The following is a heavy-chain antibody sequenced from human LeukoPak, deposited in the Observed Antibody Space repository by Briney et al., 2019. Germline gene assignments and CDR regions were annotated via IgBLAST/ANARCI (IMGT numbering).Heavy chain of an antibody. J-gene: IGHJ4*02. Sequence: GGSLRLSCAASGFTFSSYSMNWVRQAPGKGLEWVSSISSSSSYIYYADSVKGRFTISRDNSKNTLYVQMNSLRAEDTAVYYCARGAHKRDDYGGFFDYWGQGTLVTVSS. CDR1: GFTFSSYS. D-gene: IGHD4-23*01. V-gene: IGHV3-21*01. CDR3: ARGAHKRDDYGGFFDY. CDR2: ISSSSSYI.